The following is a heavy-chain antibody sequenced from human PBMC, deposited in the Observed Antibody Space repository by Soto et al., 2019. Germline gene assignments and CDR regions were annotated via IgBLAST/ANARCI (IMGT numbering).Heavy chain of an antibody. V-gene: IGHV4-4*07. CDR2: VYTSASI. CDR3: ARDREAGYNFYYGMDV. J-gene: IGHJ6*02. D-gene: IGHD6-19*01. Sequence: LSLTCSVSGADINTYSWTWIRQPAGKGLEWIGRVYTSASINYNPSLKGRVTLSVDTSTNQVSLRLASVTAADTAIYYCARDREAGYNFYYGMDVWGQGTTVTVSS. CDR1: GADINTYS.